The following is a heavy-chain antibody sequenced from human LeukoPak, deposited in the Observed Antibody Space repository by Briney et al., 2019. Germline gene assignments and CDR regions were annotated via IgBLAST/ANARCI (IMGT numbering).Heavy chain of an antibody. Sequence: PGGSLRLSCAASGFTFSHYGMHWVRQTPGGGLEWVAVIWSDGSDKYYAKSVKGRFTISRENYKNCLFLQMKRLRAEDRAVYYCAKDAQRGFDYSNSLQNWGQGILVTVSS. D-gene: IGHD4-11*01. J-gene: IGHJ1*01. CDR3: AKDAQRGFDYSNSLQN. V-gene: IGHV3-33*06. CDR1: GFTFSHYG. CDR2: IWSDGSDK.